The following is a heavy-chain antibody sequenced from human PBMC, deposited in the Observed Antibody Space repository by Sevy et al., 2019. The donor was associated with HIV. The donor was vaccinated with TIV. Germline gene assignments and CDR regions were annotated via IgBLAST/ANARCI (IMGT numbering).Heavy chain of an antibody. J-gene: IGHJ3*02. CDR2: IRSKAYGGTT. CDR3: TRDKQGEQWLVRAFDI. Sequence: GGSLRLSCTASGFTFGDYAMSWFRQAPGKGLEWVGFIRSKAYGGTTEYTASVKGRFTISRDDYKSIAYLQMNSLKTEDTAVYYCTRDKQGEQWLVRAFDIWGQGTMVTVSS. V-gene: IGHV3-49*01. CDR1: GFTFGDYA. D-gene: IGHD6-19*01.